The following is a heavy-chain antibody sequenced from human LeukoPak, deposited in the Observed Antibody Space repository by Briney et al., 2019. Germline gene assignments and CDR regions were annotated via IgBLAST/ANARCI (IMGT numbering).Heavy chain of an antibody. CDR1: GFTFNNYA. J-gene: IGHJ4*03. Sequence: GGSLRLSCVASGFTFNNYAMSWVRQAPGRGLEWASSTAGSGISKDYADSVKGRFTISKDKSKNTLYLQMDNLRAEDTGVYFCTKDVQVGPTRGFFDFWGQGTLVTVSS. V-gene: IGHV3-23*01. D-gene: IGHD1-26*01. CDR2: TAGSGISK. CDR3: TKDVQVGPTRGFFDF.